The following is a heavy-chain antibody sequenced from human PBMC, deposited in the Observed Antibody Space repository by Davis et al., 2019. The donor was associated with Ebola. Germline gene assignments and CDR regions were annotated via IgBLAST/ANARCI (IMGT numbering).Heavy chain of an antibody. V-gene: IGHV1-8*01. CDR2: MNPNSGNT. Sequence: ASVKVSCKASGYTFTSYDINWLRQATGQGLEWMGWMNPNSGNTGYPQNFQGRVTMTRNTSISPAYMELSSLRSEETAVYYCARAVRYPVVVTRSSRKYYFDYWGQGTRVTVSS. D-gene: IGHD2-2*01. J-gene: IGHJ4*02. CDR3: ARAVRYPVVVTRSSRKYYFDY. CDR1: GYTFTSYD.